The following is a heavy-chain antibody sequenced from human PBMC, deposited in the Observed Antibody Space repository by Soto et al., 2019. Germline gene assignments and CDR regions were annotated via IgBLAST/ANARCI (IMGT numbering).Heavy chain of an antibody. CDR2: ISSSSSYI. CDR3: ARSDCTSTSCYVVGLDP. Sequence: EVQLVESGGGLVKPGGSLRLSCAASGFSFSNYGMNWVRQAPGKGLEWVSCISSSSSYISYADSVKGRFTISRDNAKNSVYLQMNSLRAEDTAVYYCARSDCTSTSCYVVGLDPWGQGTLVTVSS. CDR1: GFSFSNYG. V-gene: IGHV3-21*01. J-gene: IGHJ5*02. D-gene: IGHD2-2*01.